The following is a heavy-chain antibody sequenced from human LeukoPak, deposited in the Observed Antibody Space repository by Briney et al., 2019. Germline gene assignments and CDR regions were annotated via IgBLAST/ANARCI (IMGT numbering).Heavy chain of an antibody. CDR3: ARGGDY. J-gene: IGHJ4*02. CDR2: IYTDESGT. Sequence: PGGSLRLSCAASGFTFSVYYMSWIRQAPGKGLVWVSCIYTDESGTGYADSVKGRFTISRDNAKNTLYLQMNSLRAEDTAVYYCARGGDYWGQGTLVTVSS. V-gene: IGHV3-74*01. CDR1: GFTFSVYY.